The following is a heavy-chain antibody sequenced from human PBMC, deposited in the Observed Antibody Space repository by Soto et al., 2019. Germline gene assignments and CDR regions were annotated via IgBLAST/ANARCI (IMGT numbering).Heavy chain of an antibody. J-gene: IGHJ6*02. Sequence: SVKVPCQASGGTLSNYGISWVRQAPGQGLEGMGGIIPIFGTANYAQKFQGRVTITADKATSTAYMELSSPRSEDTAVYYCARWFEGSPQVYGMDVWGQGTTVTVSS. CDR2: IIPIFGTA. V-gene: IGHV1-69*06. CDR1: GGTLSNYG. CDR3: ARWFEGSPQVYGMDV. D-gene: IGHD3-16*01.